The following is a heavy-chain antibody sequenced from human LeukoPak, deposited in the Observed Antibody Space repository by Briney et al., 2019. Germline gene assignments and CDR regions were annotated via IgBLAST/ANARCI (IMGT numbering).Heavy chain of an antibody. J-gene: IGHJ4*02. CDR2: ISGSGGST. Sequence: GGSLRLSCAASGFTFSSYAMSWVRQAPGKGLEWVSAISGSGGSTYYADSVKGRFTISRDNSKNTPYLQMNSLRAEDTAVYYCAKDLRGRVFGRVSGGQGPLVTVPS. CDR3: AKDLRGRVFGRVS. V-gene: IGHV3-23*01. D-gene: IGHD3-3*01. CDR1: GFTFSSYA.